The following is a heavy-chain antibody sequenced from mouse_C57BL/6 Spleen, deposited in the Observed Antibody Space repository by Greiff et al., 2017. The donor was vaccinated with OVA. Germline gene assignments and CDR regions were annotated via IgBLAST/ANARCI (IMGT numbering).Heavy chain of an antibody. J-gene: IGHJ4*01. D-gene: IGHD1-1*01. V-gene: IGHV5-16*01. CDR1: GFTFSDYY. Sequence: DVKLVESEGGLVQPGSSMKLSCTASGFTFSDYYMAWVRQVPEKGLEWVANINYDGSSTYYLDSLKSRFIISRDNAKNILYLQMSSLKSEDTATYYCARDYGSSWGYAMDYWGQGTSVTVSS. CDR2: INYDGSST. CDR3: ARDYGSSWGYAMDY.